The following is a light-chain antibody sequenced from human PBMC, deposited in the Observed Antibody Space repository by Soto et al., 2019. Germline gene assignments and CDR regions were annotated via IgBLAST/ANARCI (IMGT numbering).Light chain of an antibody. CDR3: PPYNSAARP. J-gene: IGKJ4*01. V-gene: IGKV1-27*01. CDR1: QSISNY. Sequence: SRMTQYGSAMSASGGEREIITGRASQSISNYIAWYQQKPGKVPKLLIYAASTLQSGVPSRFSGSGSGTDCTLTITSLPPDDRAPYSGPPYNSAARPFAGGTKVDIK. CDR2: AAS.